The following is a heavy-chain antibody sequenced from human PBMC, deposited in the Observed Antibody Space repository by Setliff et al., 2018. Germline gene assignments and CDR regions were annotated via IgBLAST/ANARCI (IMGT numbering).Heavy chain of an antibody. CDR3: VRTFNGSPADR. CDR1: GDSINTPTYH. V-gene: IGHV4-39*01. Sequence: KSSETLSLTCTVSGDSINTPTYHWGWVRQPPGKGLEWIGLIYYTGTTYYNPSLKSRVTISEDMSENQISLKLNPVTAADTAVYYCVRTFNGSPADRWGQGTRVTSPQ. CDR2: IYYTGTT. J-gene: IGHJ5*02. D-gene: IGHD2-2*01.